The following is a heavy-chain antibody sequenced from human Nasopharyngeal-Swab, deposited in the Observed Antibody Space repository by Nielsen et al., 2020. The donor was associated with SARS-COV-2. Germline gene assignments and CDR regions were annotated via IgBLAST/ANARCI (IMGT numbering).Heavy chain of an antibody. CDR1: GFTFSSYA. J-gene: IGHJ5*02. Sequence: GGSLRLSCSASGFTFSSYAMHWVRQAPGRGLEYVSAISSNGGSTYYADSVKGRFTISRDNSKNTLYLQMSSLRAEDTAVYYCVRLYDFWSGEPSWGQGTLVTVSS. CDR2: ISSNGGST. V-gene: IGHV3-64D*08. D-gene: IGHD3-3*01. CDR3: VRLYDFWSGEPS.